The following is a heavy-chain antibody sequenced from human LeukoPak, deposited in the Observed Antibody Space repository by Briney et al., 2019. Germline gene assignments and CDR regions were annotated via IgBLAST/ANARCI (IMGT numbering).Heavy chain of an antibody. V-gene: IGHV3-48*03. CDR3: ARVPRRDWFDP. J-gene: IGHJ5*02. CDR1: GFTFSSYE. CDR2: ISSSGSTI. Sequence: QPGESLRLSCAASGFTFSSYEMNWVRQAPGKGLEWVSYISSSGSTIYYADSVKGRFTISRDNARNSLYLQMNSLRAEDTAVYYCARVPRRDWFDPWGQGTLVTVFS.